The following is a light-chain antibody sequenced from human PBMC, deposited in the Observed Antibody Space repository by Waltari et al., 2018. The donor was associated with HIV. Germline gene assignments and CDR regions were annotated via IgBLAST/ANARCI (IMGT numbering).Light chain of an antibody. CDR1: QSVLYSSDKKNY. Sequence: DIVMTQSPDSLAVSLGERATINCKSSQSVLYSSDKKNYLAWYQQKSGQPPKVLIDWASTRESGVPDRFSGSGSGTDFTLTISSLQAEDVAVYYCQQYYSTPWTFGQGTKVEIK. V-gene: IGKV4-1*01. CDR2: WAS. CDR3: QQYYSTPWT. J-gene: IGKJ1*01.